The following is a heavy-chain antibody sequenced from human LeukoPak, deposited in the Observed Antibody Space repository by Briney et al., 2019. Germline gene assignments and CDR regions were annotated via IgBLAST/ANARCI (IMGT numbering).Heavy chain of an antibody. CDR2: FDPEDGET. Sequence: GASVKVSCKVSGYTLTELSMRWVRQAPGKGLEWMGGFDPEDGETIYAQKFQGRVTMTEDTSTDTAYMELSSLRSEDTAVYYCATAEGYYDSSGYYYYFDSWGQGTLVTVSS. J-gene: IGHJ4*02. V-gene: IGHV1-24*01. D-gene: IGHD3-22*01. CDR1: GYTLTELS. CDR3: ATAEGYYDSSGYYYYFDS.